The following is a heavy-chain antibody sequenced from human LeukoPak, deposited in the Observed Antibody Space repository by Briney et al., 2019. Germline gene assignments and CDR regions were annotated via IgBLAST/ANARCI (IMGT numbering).Heavy chain of an antibody. V-gene: IGHV3-48*01. Sequence: GGSLRLSCAASGFTFSSYSMNWVRQAPGKGLEWVSCISSSSSTIQYADSVKGRFTISRDNAKDSLYLQMNSLRAEDTAVYFCARSVFQGAFDIWGQGTLVTVSS. J-gene: IGHJ3*02. D-gene: IGHD5/OR15-5a*01. CDR2: ISSSSSTI. CDR1: GFTFSSYS. CDR3: ARSVFQGAFDI.